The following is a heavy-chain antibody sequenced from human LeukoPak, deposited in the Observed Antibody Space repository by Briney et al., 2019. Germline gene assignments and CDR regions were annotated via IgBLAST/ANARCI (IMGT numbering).Heavy chain of an antibody. V-gene: IGHV1-46*01. J-gene: IGHJ4*02. CDR1: GYTFTSYY. CDR3: ARDPDITMIVVGMPDY. CDR2: INPSGGST. D-gene: IGHD3-22*01. Sequence: ASVKVSCKASGYTFTSYYMHWVRQAPGQGLEWVGIINPSGGSTSYAQKFQGRVTMTRDTSTSTVYMELSSLRSEDTAVYYCARDPDITMIVVGMPDYWGQGTLVTVSS.